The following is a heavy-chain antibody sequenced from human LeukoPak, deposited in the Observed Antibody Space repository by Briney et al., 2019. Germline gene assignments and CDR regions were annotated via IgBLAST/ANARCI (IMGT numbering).Heavy chain of an antibody. D-gene: IGHD3-22*01. CDR1: GDYISSSSYY. Sequence: PSETLSLICSLSGDYISSSSYYWGWIRQPPGKGLEWIGNIYYTGRTYYNPSLKSRVSESIDTSRNEFSLKLSSVTAADTAVYYCVRLYYYDASGPPLWGQGTLVIVSS. V-gene: IGHV4-39*01. CDR3: VRLYYYDASGPPL. CDR2: IYYTGRT. J-gene: IGHJ4*02.